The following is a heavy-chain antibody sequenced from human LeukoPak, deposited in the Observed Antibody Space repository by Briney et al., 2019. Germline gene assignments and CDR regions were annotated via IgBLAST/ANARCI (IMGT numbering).Heavy chain of an antibody. J-gene: IGHJ4*02. D-gene: IGHD1-26*01. CDR1: GFTFSSYW. CDR3: ARVLDGVGATRSFDY. Sequence: GGSLRLSCAASGFTFSSYWMHWVRQAPVKGLVWVSRINSDGSSTSYADSVKGRFTISRDNAKNTLYLQMNSLRAEDTAVYYCARVLDGVGATRSFDYWGQGTLVTVSS. V-gene: IGHV3-74*01. CDR2: INSDGSST.